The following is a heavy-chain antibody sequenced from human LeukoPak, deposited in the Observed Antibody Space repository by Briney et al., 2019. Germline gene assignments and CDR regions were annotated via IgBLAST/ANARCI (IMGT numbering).Heavy chain of an antibody. CDR2: IYYSGST. Sequence: SETLSLTCTVSGGSISSSSYYWGWIRQPPGKGLEWIGSIYYSGSTNYNPSLKSRVTISVDTSKNQFSLKLSSVTAADTAVYYCASVRCSATSCYEFYFDYWGQGTLVTVSS. CDR3: ASVRCSATSCYEFYFDY. CDR1: GGSISSSSYY. D-gene: IGHD2-2*01. V-gene: IGHV4-39*07. J-gene: IGHJ4*02.